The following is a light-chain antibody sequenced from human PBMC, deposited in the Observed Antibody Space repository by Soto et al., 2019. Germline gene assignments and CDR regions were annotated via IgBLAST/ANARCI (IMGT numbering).Light chain of an antibody. CDR2: GAS. CDR3: QQYGSSPAT. Sequence: EIVLTQSPGTLSFSPGARATLSCSASQSVSSSYLAWYQQKPGQAPRLLIYGASSRATGIPDRFSGSGSGTDFPVTISRLEPEDVAVYYCQQYGSSPATVGQGPKVDIK. J-gene: IGKJ1*01. CDR1: QSVSSSY. V-gene: IGKV3-20*01.